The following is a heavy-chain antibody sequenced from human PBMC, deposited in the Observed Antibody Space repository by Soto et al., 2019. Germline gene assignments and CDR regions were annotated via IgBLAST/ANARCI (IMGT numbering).Heavy chain of an antibody. CDR3: ASLNPIAVAGTEDAFDI. D-gene: IGHD6-19*01. CDR1: GYTFTNSG. CDR2: ITPFNGNT. Sequence: GASVKVSCKASGYTFTNSGISWVRQAPGQGLEWMGWITPFNGNTNYAQKFQDRVTITRDRSMSTAYMELSSLRSEDTAMYYCASLNPIAVAGTEDAFDIWGQGTMVTVS. V-gene: IGHV1-45*02. J-gene: IGHJ3*02.